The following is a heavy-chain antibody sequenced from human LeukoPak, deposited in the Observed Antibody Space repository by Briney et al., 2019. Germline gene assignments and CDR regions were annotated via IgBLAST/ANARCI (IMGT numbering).Heavy chain of an antibody. Sequence: GGSLRLSCAASGFTFSSYGMHWVRQAPGKGLEWVSSISSSSSYIYYADSVKGRFTISRDNAKNSLYLQMNSLRAEDTAVYYCARRSYYDSSGYYYCNYWGQGTLVTVSS. J-gene: IGHJ4*02. CDR1: GFTFSSYG. D-gene: IGHD3-22*01. CDR2: ISSSSSYI. CDR3: ARRSYYDSSGYYYCNY. V-gene: IGHV3-21*01.